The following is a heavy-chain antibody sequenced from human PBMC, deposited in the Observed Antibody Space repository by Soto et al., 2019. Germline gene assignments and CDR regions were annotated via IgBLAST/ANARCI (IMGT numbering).Heavy chain of an antibody. CDR2: ISAYNGNT. J-gene: IGHJ3*02. V-gene: IGHV1-18*01. Sequence: QVQLVQSGAEVKKPGASVKVSCKASGYTFTSYGISWVRQAPGQGLEWMGWISAYNGNTNYAQKLQGRGTKTPDTSTSTAYMELRSLRSADTAVYYCAKARDSSAGAFVIWGQGTMVPVSS. CDR1: GYTFTSYG. D-gene: IGHD6-19*01. CDR3: AKARDSSAGAFVI.